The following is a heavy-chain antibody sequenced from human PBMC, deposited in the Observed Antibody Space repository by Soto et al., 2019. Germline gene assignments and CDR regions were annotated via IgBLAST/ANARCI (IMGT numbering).Heavy chain of an antibody. J-gene: IGHJ4*02. Sequence: GASVKVSCKAAGFTLTNSAVQWARQVRGQRLEWIGWIVVGSGDTRYGNKFQERVTITRDMSTSTTFMEVSGLRSEDTAVYFCAAASRWLWGLNYFDYWAKGTLVTVSS. D-gene: IGHD7-27*01. CDR2: IVVGSGDT. CDR1: GFTLTNSA. CDR3: AAASRWLWGLNYFDY. V-gene: IGHV1-58*01.